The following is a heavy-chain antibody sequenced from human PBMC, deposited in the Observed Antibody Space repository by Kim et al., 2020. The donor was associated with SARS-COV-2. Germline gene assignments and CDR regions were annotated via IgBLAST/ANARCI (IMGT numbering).Heavy chain of an antibody. V-gene: IGHV3-23*01. D-gene: IGHD3-3*01. CDR3: AKAFAPPDPYYYYYYGMDV. Sequence: GGSLRLSCAASGFTFSSYAMSWVRQAPGKGLEWVSAISGSGGSTYYADSVKGRFTISRDNSKNTLYLQMNSLRAEDTAVYYCAKAFAPPDPYYYYYYGMDVWGQGTTVTVSS. CDR2: ISGSGGST. CDR1: GFTFSSYA. J-gene: IGHJ6*02.